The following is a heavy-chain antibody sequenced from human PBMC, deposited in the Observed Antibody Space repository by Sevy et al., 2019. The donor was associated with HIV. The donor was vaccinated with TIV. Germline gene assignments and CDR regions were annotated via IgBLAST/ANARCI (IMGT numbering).Heavy chain of an antibody. D-gene: IGHD3-22*01. CDR1: GFSITTAYY. CDR3: ARGDHYDTSGYYSYYFGS. CDR2: LYHSGST. V-gene: IGHV4-38-2*01. J-gene: IGHJ4*02. Sequence: SETLSLTCAVSGFSITTAYYWGRIRQPPGKGPEWIRSLYHSGSTSFNPSLKSRVTISVDTSKNHFSLKLSSVTAADTAVYYCARGDHYDTSGYYSYYFGSWGQGTLVTVSS.